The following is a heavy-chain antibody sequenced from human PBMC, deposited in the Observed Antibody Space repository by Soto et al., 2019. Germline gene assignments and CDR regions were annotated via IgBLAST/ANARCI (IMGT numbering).Heavy chain of an antibody. D-gene: IGHD6-19*01. J-gene: IGHJ4*02. CDR1: GFTFSSYA. CDR3: AKDSSGWSWLPFDY. V-gene: IGHV3-23*01. Sequence: GGSLRLSCAASGFTFSSYAMSWVRQAPGKGLEWVSAISGSGGSTYYADSVKGRFTISRDNSKSTLYLQMNSLRAEDTAVYYCAKDSSGWSWLPFDYRGQRTPVTVSS. CDR2: ISGSGGST.